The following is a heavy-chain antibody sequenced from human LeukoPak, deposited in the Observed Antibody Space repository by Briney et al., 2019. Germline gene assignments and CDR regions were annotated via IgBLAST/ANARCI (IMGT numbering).Heavy chain of an antibody. Sequence: GGSLRLSCEVSGSGFTFGNFAMSWVRQAPGKGLEWVSGISGSGYYTYYADSVKGRFTISRDNSKNTLYIQMNSLRAADTAVYYCAKDGSWGDYYFYFYMDVWGKGTTVTVSS. D-gene: IGHD3-16*01. CDR2: ISGSGYYT. CDR3: AKDGSWGDYYFYFYMDV. V-gene: IGHV3-23*01. J-gene: IGHJ6*03. CDR1: GSGFTFGNFA.